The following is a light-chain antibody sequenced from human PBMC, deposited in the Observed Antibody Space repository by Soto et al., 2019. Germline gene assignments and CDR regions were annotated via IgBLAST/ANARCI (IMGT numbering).Light chain of an antibody. Sequence: AIQLTQSPSSLSASVGDRVTITCRASQGISSALAWYQQKPGKAPKLLIYDASSLESGVPSRFSGSGSGTDFTLTISSPQPKDFATYYCQQFNNYPYTFGQGTKLEIK. CDR3: QQFNNYPYT. CDR1: QGISSA. J-gene: IGKJ2*01. CDR2: DAS. V-gene: IGKV1D-13*01.